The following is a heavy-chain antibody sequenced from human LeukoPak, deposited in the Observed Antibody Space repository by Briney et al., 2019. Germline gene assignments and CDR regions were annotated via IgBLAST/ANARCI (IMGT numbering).Heavy chain of an antibody. V-gene: IGHV4-31*03. Sequence: PSQTLSLTCTVAGGSISSGNNYWSWIRQHPGKGLRGMGYIYYSGSTYYNPSLKSRITISVDTSKNQFSLKVNSVTAADTAVYYCASTTFYYGSGSYYYEGFDPWGQGTLVTVSS. CDR2: IYYSGST. CDR3: ASTTFYYGSGSYYYEGFDP. D-gene: IGHD3-10*01. J-gene: IGHJ5*02. CDR1: GGSISSGNNY.